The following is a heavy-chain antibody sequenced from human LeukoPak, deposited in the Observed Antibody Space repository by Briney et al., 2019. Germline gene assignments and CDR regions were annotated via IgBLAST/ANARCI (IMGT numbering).Heavy chain of an antibody. J-gene: IGHJ4*02. CDR2: IKQDGSEK. Sequence: GGSLRLSCAASGFTFSSYWMSWVRQAPGKGLEWVANIKQDGSEKYYVDSVKGRFTISRDNAKNSLYLQMNSLRAEHTAVYYCARDTHYYDSSGYYDDFDYWGQGTLVTVSS. CDR1: GFTFSSYW. V-gene: IGHV3-7*01. D-gene: IGHD3-22*01. CDR3: ARDTHYYDSSGYYDDFDY.